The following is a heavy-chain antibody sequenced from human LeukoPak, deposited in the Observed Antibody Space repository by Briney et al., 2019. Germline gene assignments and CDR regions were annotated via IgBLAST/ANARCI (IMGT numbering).Heavy chain of an antibody. V-gene: IGHV4-39*01. CDR2: IYYSGST. CDR1: GGSISSSSYY. J-gene: IGHJ4*02. D-gene: IGHD3-10*01. Sequence: PPETLSLTCTVSGGSISSSSYYWGWIRQPPGKGLEWIGSIYYSGSTYYNPSLKSRVTISVDTSKNQFSLKLSSVTAADTAVYYCARLLTYYGSGSSPDYWGQGTLVTVSS. CDR3: ARLLTYYGSGSSPDY.